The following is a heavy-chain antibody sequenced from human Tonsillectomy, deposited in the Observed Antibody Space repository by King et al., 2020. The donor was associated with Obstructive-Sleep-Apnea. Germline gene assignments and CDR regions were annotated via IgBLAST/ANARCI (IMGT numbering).Heavy chain of an antibody. V-gene: IGHV3-74*01. CDR1: GFTFSSFW. CDR2: MNTDGSYT. J-gene: IGHJ6*02. D-gene: IGHD4-17*01. Sequence: VQLVESGGGLVQPGGSLRLSCAASGFTFSSFWMHWVRQAPGKGLVWVSRMNTDGSYTSYADSVKGRFTISRDNAKNTLFLQMNSLRAEDTAVYYCARSGDYGKFYYYGADVWGPGTTVTVSS. CDR3: ARSGDYGKFYYYGADV.